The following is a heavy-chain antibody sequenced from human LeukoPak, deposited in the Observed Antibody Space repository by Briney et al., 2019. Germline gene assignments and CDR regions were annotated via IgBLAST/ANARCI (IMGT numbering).Heavy chain of an antibody. J-gene: IGHJ5*02. CDR3: ARVGDTDMAGTCGS. D-gene: IGHD5-18*01. V-gene: IGHV3-66*02. Sequence: GGSLRLSCAASGFTVSSNSMGWVRQAPGKGLEWVSVIYSGGTTFYPDSVKGRFSISRDSSKNTLYLQVDNLRPEDTAVYYCARVGDTDMAGTCGSWCQGTLVTVS. CDR2: IYSGGTT. CDR1: GFTVSSNS.